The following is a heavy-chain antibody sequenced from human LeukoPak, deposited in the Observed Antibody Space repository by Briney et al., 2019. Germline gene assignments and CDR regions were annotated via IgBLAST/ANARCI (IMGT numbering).Heavy chain of an antibody. J-gene: IGHJ4*02. V-gene: IGHV1-46*01. CDR3: VGVQQQLGPFDY. Sequence: ASVKVSCKASGYTFTSYYMHWVRQAPGQGLEWMGIINPSGGSTSYAQKFQGRVTMTRDMSTSTVYMELSSLRSEDTAVYYCVGVQQQLGPFDYWGQGTLVTVSS. CDR1: GYTFTSYY. D-gene: IGHD6-13*01. CDR2: INPSGGST.